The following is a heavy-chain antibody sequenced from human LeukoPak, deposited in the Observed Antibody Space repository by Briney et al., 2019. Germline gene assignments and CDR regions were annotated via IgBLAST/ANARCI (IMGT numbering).Heavy chain of an antibody. V-gene: IGHV1-69*13. CDR3: ARDYSGYDFYYYYYGMDV. D-gene: IGHD5-12*01. CDR1: GGTFSSYA. Sequence: SVKVSCKASGGTFSSYAISWVRQAPGQGLEWMGGIIPIFGTANYAQKFQGRATITADESTSTAYMELSSLRSEDTAVYYCARDYSGYDFYYYYYGMDVWGQGTTVTVSS. CDR2: IIPIFGTA. J-gene: IGHJ6*02.